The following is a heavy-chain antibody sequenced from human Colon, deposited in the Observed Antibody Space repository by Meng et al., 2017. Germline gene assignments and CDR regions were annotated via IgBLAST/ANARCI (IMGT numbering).Heavy chain of an antibody. D-gene: IGHD1-1*01. CDR2: VVPSSGAT. J-gene: IGHJ5*02. CDR3: ARSDPQLDA. V-gene: IGHV1-2*02. Sequence: LVKSGPEVKKPGDSVKVPCKTSGFSFVGYYIHWLRQAPGQGFEWIGWVVPSSGATIYAPKFLGRVTLTRDTSITTAYMELTSLTSDDTAVYYCARSDPQLDAWGQGTLVTVSS. CDR1: GFSFVGYY.